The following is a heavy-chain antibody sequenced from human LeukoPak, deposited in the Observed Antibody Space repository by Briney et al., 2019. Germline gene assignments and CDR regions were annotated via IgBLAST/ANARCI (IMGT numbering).Heavy chain of an antibody. CDR3: ARVGYGDYDGAFDI. CDR2: ISYDGSNK. D-gene: IGHD4-17*01. V-gene: IGHV3-30*03. CDR1: GFTFSSYG. J-gene: IGHJ3*02. Sequence: GGSLRLSCAASGFTFSSYGMHWVRQAPGKGLEWVAVISYDGSNKYYADSVKGRFTISRDNAKNSLYLQMNSLRAEDTAVYYCARVGYGDYDGAFDIWGQGTMVTVSS.